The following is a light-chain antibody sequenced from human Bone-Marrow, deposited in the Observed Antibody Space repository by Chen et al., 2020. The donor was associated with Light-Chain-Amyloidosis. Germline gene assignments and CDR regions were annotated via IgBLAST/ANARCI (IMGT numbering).Light chain of an antibody. V-gene: IGLV3-25*03. CDR2: KDT. CDR3: QSADSSGTYVE. J-gene: IGLJ2*01. Sequence: SFELTQPPSVSVSPGQTATITCYGDELPKQYACCYQQKPGQAPVLMIYKDTERPSGIPERFSGSSSGTTVTLTISGVQAEDEADYYCQSADSSGTYVEFGGGTKLTVL. CDR1: ELPKQY.